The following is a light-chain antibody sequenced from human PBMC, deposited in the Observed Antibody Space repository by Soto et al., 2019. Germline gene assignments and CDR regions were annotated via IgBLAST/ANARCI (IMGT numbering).Light chain of an antibody. J-gene: IGLJ3*02. CDR1: GSNIGTNT. Sequence: QSVLTQPPSASGTPGQWVTISCSGSGSNIGTNTVTWYQQLPGAAPRLLIYSDNQRPSGVPARFSGPKSGTSASLAISGLQSEDEADYYFAAWDVSFVVFGGGTKLTVL. CDR2: SDN. V-gene: IGLV1-44*01. CDR3: AAWDVSFVV.